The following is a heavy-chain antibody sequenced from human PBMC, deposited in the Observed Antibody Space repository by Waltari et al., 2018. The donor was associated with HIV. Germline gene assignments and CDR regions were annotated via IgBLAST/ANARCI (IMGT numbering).Heavy chain of an antibody. CDR1: VFPFPTHT. CDR2: ISSSGNFK. D-gene: IGHD6-6*01. Sequence: EVQLVASGVGPVQPVASLRLSCVTSVFPFPTHTLTWVRQAPGKGPEWVSSISSSGNFKHYADSVKGRFTISRDNAENSLYLQMNGLRAEDTAIYYCARDSRGSTWSLNWFDPWGQGTLVTVSS. CDR3: ARDSRGSTWSLNWFDP. J-gene: IGHJ5*02. V-gene: IGHV3-21*02.